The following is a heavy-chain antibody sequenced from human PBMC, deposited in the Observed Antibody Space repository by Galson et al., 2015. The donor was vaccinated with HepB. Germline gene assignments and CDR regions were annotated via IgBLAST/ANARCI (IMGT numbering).Heavy chain of an antibody. CDR3: ARVPGVQHTGSFDY. CDR1: GFTFRSYA. D-gene: IGHD6-13*01. J-gene: IGHJ4*02. V-gene: IGHV3-30-3*01. CDR2: ISYDGSNK. Sequence: LRLSCAASGFTFRSYAMHWVRQAPGKGLEWVAVISYDGSNKYYADSVKGRFTISRDNSKNTLYLQMNSLRAEDTAVYYCARVPGVQHTGSFDYWGQGTLVTVSS.